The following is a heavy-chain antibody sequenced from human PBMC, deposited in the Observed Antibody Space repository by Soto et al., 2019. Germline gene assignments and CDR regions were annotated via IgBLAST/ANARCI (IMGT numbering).Heavy chain of an antibody. V-gene: IGHV1-18*04. CDR3: ALIVGAFLGDAFDI. Sequence: ASVKVSCKASGYTFTSYGISWVRQAPGQGLEWMGWISAYNGNTNYAQKLQGRVTMTTDTSTSTAYMELRSLRYDDTAVYYCALIVGAFLGDAFDIWGQGTMVTVSS. J-gene: IGHJ3*02. CDR2: ISAYNGNT. D-gene: IGHD3-22*01. CDR1: GYTFTSYG.